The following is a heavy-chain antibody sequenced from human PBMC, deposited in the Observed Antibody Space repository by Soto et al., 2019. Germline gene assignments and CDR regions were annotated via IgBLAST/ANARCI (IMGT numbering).Heavy chain of an antibody. CDR2: MNPNSGNT. J-gene: IGHJ6*03. Sequence: ASVKVSCKASGYTFTSYDINWVRQATGQGLEWMGWMNPNSGNTGYAQKYQGRVTMTRNTSISTAYMELSSLRSEDTAVYYCTRGFVEGPRWLRLLARYYYYMDVWGKGTTVTVSS. V-gene: IGHV1-8*01. D-gene: IGHD5-12*01. CDR1: GYTFTSYD. CDR3: TRGFVEGPRWLRLLARYYYYMDV.